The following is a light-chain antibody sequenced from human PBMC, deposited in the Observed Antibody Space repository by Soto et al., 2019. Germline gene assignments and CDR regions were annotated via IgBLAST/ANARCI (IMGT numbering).Light chain of an antibody. Sequence: EVVLTQSPGTLSLSPGERATLSCRASQNIRGNELAWYQQKPGQAPRLLIYLGSSRATVIPDRFSGRGSGTVFSLTISRLVPEDFAAYYWQDNGTSVPWTFGQGTKVEIK. J-gene: IGKJ1*01. CDR2: LGS. V-gene: IGKV3-20*01. CDR3: QDNGTSVPWT. CDR1: QNIRGNE.